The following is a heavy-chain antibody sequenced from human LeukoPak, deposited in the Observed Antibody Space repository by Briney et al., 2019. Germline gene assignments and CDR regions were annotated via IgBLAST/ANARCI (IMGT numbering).Heavy chain of an antibody. CDR2: IYYSGST. Sequence: SETLSLTCSVSGGSVSSRSYYWSWIRQPPGKGLEWIGYIYYSGSTNYNPSLKSRVTISVDTSKNQFSLKLSSVTAADTAVYYCAREGGYCSSTSCRNWFDPWGQGTLVTVSS. J-gene: IGHJ5*02. CDR3: AREGGYCSSTSCRNWFDP. CDR1: GGSVSSRSYY. V-gene: IGHV4-61*01. D-gene: IGHD2-2*01.